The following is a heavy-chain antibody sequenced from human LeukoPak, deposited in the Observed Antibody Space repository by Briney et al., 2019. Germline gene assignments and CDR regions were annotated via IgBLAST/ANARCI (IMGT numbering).Heavy chain of an antibody. D-gene: IGHD3-9*01. V-gene: IGHV3-30*03. CDR1: GFTFSSYG. Sequence: GRSLRLSCAASGFTFSSYGMHWVRQAPGKGLEWVAVISYDGSNKYYADSVKGRFTISRDDSKNTLYLQMNSLRAEDTAVYYCARGALTGYPIDYWGQGTLVTVSS. CDR3: ARGALTGYPIDY. CDR2: ISYDGSNK. J-gene: IGHJ4*02.